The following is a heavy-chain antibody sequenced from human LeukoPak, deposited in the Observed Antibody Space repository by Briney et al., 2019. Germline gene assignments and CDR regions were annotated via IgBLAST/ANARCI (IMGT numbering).Heavy chain of an antibody. Sequence: SETLSLTCALYGGSFSGYYWSWIRQPPGKGLEWIGEINHSGSTNYNPSLKSRVTISVDTSKNQFSLKLSSVTAADTAVYYCAREGYGFSDYWGQGTLVTVSS. CDR2: INHSGST. V-gene: IGHV4-34*01. J-gene: IGHJ4*02. CDR3: AREGYGFSDY. D-gene: IGHD5-18*01. CDR1: GGSFSGYY.